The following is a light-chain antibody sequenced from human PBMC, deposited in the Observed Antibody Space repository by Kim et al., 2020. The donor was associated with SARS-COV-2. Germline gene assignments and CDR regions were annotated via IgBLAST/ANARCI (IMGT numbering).Light chain of an antibody. CDR2: SAS. J-gene: IGKJ4*01. V-gene: IGKV3-20*01. Sequence: EIVLTQSPGTLSLSPGERATLSCRASQTISSNYLVWYQQKPGQAPRVLIYSASRRATGIPDRFSGSGSGTDFALTINRLEPEDFAVYYCQQYDSPPSTFGGGTKVEI. CDR1: QTISSNY. CDR3: QQYDSPPST.